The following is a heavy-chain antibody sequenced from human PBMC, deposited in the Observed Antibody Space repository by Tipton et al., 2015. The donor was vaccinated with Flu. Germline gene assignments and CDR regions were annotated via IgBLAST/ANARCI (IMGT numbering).Heavy chain of an antibody. CDR3: ARGSLYYGTSVPFDH. J-gene: IGHJ4*02. D-gene: IGHD3-10*01. V-gene: IGHV4-38-2*02. CDR1: GDSMRSDYF. CDR2: IHYSGSP. Sequence: TLSLTCTVSGDSMRSDYFWGWIRQAPGKGLEWIGNIHYSGSPHHNPSLKSRVTISVDTSKNQFSLRLSSLTAADTAVYYCARGSLYYGTSVPFDHWGQGSLVTVSS.